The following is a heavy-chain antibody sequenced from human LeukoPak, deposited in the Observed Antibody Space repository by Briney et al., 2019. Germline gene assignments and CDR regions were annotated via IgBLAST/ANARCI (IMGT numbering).Heavy chain of an antibody. J-gene: IGHJ6*03. CDR3: ARTLMGYNNYYMDV. D-gene: IGHD2-8*01. V-gene: IGHV3-21*01. CDR1: GFTFSSYS. CDR2: ISTSSSYI. Sequence: GGSLRLSCAASGFTFSSYSMNWVRQAPGKGLEWVSFISTSSSYIYYADSVKGRFTISRDNAKNSLYLQMSSLRVEDTAVYYCARTLMGYNNYYMDVWGKGTTVTVSS.